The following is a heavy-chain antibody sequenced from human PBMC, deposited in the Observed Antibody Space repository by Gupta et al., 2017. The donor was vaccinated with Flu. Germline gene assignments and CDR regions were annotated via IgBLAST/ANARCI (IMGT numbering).Heavy chain of an antibody. V-gene: IGHV4-59*08. D-gene: IGHD1-1*01. CDR2: VYYSGST. CDR3: ARHTAQRLTTIFDH. J-gene: IGHJ4*02. Sequence: RQPPGKGLEWIGYVYYSGSTNSSPSLKSRVTISVDTSKNQFSLKLNSVTAADTAVYYCARHTAQRLTTIFDHWGQGILVTVSS.